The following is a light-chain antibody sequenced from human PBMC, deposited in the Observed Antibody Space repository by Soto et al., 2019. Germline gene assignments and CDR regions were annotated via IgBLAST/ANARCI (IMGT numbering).Light chain of an antibody. CDR1: NSDIGGYNY. J-gene: IGLJ1*01. CDR2: DVT. Sequence: SVLTQPSSMSGSPGQSITISCTGTNSDIGGYNYVSWYQHHPGKAPKLIIYDVTRRPSGVSHRFSGSKSGNTAFLTVSGLQAEDEADYYCLSYADTAYVFGTGTKVTVL. V-gene: IGLV2-14*01. CDR3: LSYADTAYV.